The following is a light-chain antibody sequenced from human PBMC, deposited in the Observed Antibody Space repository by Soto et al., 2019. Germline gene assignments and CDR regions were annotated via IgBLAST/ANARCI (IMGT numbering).Light chain of an antibody. CDR1: SSDVGGYNY. Sequence: QSALTQPASVSGSPGQSITISCTGTSSDVGGYNYVSWYQQHPGKAPQLMIYEVSKRPPGVSDRVSGSKSGNTACLTISWAQGWGGACYYCSSYTSSSTRVVFGGGTKLTVL. CDR3: SSYTSSSTRVV. J-gene: IGLJ2*01. V-gene: IGLV2-14*01. CDR2: EVS.